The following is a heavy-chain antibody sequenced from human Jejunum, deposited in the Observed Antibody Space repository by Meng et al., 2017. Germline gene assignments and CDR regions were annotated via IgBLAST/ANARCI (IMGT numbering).Heavy chain of an antibody. V-gene: IGHV1-2*06. CDR2: INPYRGAT. CDR1: AYPVTGYT. J-gene: IGHJ5*02. D-gene: IGHD5-18*01. Sequence: PGASVKVSCRGAAYPVTGYTMQCGRQAPGQGLEWMRRINPYRGATDYGQNFMGKVNMNRDLTISKASMELRRLRFEDTAVCYCEPAYSYGPVWVDPWGQGTLVTVSS. CDR3: EPAYSYGPVWVDP.